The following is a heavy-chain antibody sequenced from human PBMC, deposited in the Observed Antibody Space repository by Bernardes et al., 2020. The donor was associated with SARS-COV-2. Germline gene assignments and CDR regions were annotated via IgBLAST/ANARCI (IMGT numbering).Heavy chain of an antibody. V-gene: IGHV3-48*02. D-gene: IGHD3-22*01. CDR3: ARDDSSESSGYYYTGY. CDR2: ITGRSSTI. J-gene: IGHJ4*02. Sequence: GGSLRLSCAASGFTFSNYNMNWVRQAPGKGLEWVSYITGRSSTISYADSVKGRFTISRDNVKNSLFLQMNSLRDEDTAVYFCARDDSSESSGYYYTGYWGQGTLVTVSS. CDR1: GFTFSNYN.